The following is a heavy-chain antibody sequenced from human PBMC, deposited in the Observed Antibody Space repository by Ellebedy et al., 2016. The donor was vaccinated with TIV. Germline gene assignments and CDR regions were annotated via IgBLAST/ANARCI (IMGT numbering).Heavy chain of an antibody. CDR3: AKGRSSSSQPRNWYFDF. CDR2: ISGSGERT. V-gene: IGHV3-23*01. Sequence: PSETLSLTCAASGFTFSTFAMSWVRQAPGKGLEWVSAISGSGERTYYAESVKGRLTISRDNSKNTLYLQMDSLRAEDTAVYYCAKGRSSSSQPRNWYFDFWGRGTLVTVSS. CDR1: GFTFSTFA. D-gene: IGHD6-13*01. J-gene: IGHJ2*01.